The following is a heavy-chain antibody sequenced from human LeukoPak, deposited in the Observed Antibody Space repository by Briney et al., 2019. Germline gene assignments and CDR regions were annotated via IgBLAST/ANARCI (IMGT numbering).Heavy chain of an antibody. CDR2: ITAIDGRT. D-gene: IGHD6-13*01. Sequence: GGSLRLSCVAPGFTFSSTTMGWVRQAPGRGLEWVSSITAIDGRTYYADSVRGRFTISRDNSKNTVYLQLNSLRARDTAIYYCTKDRRGPAAGTWYFDSWGQGTLVTVSS. CDR1: GFTFSSTT. CDR3: TKDRRGPAAGTWYFDS. V-gene: IGHV3-23*01. J-gene: IGHJ4*02.